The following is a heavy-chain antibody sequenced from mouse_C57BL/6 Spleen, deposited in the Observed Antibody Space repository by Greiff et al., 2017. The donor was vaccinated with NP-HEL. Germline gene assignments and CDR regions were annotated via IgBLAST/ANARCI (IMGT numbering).Heavy chain of an antibody. V-gene: IGHV6-6*01. J-gene: IGHJ3*01. D-gene: IGHD3-2*02. CDR3: TREATDAWFAY. CDR2: IRNKANNHAT. Sequence: EVQGVESGGGLVQPGGSMKLSCAASGFTFSDAWMDWVRQSPEKGLEWVAEIRNKANNHATYYAESVKGRFTISRDDSKSSVYLQMNSLRAEDTGIYYCTREATDAWFAYWGQGTLVTVSA. CDR1: GFTFSDAW.